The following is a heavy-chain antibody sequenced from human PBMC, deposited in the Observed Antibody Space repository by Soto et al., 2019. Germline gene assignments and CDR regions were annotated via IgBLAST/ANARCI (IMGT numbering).Heavy chain of an antibody. Sequence: QLVESGGGLVQPGGSLRLSCEASGFTFSGYWMSLVRQAPGKGLGWVADIKHDGRVQYYVDSVKDRFTISRDNAKKLLYLQMNGLRAEDTALYYCARATYSNAWYRFDLWGQGTLVTVSS. J-gene: IGHJ4*02. CDR1: GFTFSGYW. V-gene: IGHV3-7*03. CDR3: ARATYSNAWYRFDL. CDR2: IKHDGRVQ. D-gene: IGHD4-4*01.